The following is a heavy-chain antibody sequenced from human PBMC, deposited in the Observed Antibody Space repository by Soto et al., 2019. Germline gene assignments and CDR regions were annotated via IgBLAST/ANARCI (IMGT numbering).Heavy chain of an antibody. J-gene: IGHJ4*02. CDR2: IFHDGTA. V-gene: IGHV4-4*02. D-gene: IGHD4-4*01. CDR3: VSQRTTVITQAYFDH. CDR1: GVSISSGNW. Sequence: TSETLSLTCAVSGVSISSGNWWTWVRQTPQRGLEYIGEIFHDGTANYYPSFERRVAISVDTSKNQFSLNLNSVTASDTAVYFCVSQRTTVITQAYFDHWGPGALVTVSS.